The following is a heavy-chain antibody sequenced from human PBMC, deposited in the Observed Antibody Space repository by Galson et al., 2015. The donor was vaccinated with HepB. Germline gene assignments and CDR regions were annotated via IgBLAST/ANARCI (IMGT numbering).Heavy chain of an antibody. V-gene: IGHV4-34*01. CDR1: GGSFSGYY. CDR2: INHSGST. Sequence: ETLSLTCTVSGGSFSGYYWSWIRQPPGKGLEWIGEINHSGSTNYNPSLKSRVTISVDTSKNQFSLKLSSVTAADTAVYYCARGQGYYYGSGYYYYYYMDVWGKGTTVTVSS. J-gene: IGHJ6*03. D-gene: IGHD3-10*01. CDR3: ARGQGYYYGSGYYYYYYMDV.